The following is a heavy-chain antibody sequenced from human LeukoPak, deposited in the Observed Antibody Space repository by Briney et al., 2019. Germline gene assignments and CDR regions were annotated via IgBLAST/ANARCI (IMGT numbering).Heavy chain of an antibody. D-gene: IGHD1/OR15-1a*01. J-gene: IGHJ4*02. V-gene: IGHV3-23*01. Sequence: GGSLRLSCAASGFTFSSYAMSWVRQAPGKGLEWVSAISGSGGSTYYADSVRGRFTISRDNSKNTLYLQMNSLRAEDTAVYYCAKTPYAQQQYYFDYWGQGTLVTVSS. CDR2: ISGSGGST. CDR3: AKTPYAQQQYYFDY. CDR1: GFTFSSYA.